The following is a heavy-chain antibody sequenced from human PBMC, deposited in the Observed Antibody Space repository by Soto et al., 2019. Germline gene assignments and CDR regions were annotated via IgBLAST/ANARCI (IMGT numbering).Heavy chain of an antibody. Sequence: GASVKVSCKASGYTFTAHYLHWVRQAPGQGLEWMGIINPSDGSVTYAQKFQGRVTMTRDTSTSIFYMELSSLRSEDTAVYYCARGSSLVTNLDYWGPGTLVTVSS. CDR2: INPSDGSV. CDR1: GYTFTAHY. CDR3: ARGSSLVTNLDY. V-gene: IGHV1-46*01. D-gene: IGHD4-4*01. J-gene: IGHJ4*02.